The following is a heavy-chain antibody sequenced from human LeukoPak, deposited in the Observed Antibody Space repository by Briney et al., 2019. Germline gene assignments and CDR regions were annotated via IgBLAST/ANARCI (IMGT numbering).Heavy chain of an antibody. J-gene: IGHJ4*02. CDR1: GYTVTSYG. V-gene: IGHV1-18*01. D-gene: IGHD3-22*01. CDR2: ISAYNGNT. CDR3: ARGGWETYYYDSSGYYVDY. Sequence: ASVKVSCKASGYTVTSYGISWVRQAPGQGLEWMGWISAYNGNTNYAQKLQGRVTMTTDTSTSTAYMELRSLRSDDTAVYYCARGGWETYYYDSSGYYVDYWGQGTLVTVSS.